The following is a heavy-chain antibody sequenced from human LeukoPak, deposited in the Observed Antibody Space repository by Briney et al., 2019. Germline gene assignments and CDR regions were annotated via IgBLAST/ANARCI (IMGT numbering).Heavy chain of an antibody. Sequence: PSETLSLTCTVSGGSISSGSYYWSWIRQPAGKGLEWIGRIYTSGSTNYNPSLKSRVTISVDTSKNQFSLKLSSVTAADTAVYYCARGQGWNAPPWGQGTLVTVSS. V-gene: IGHV4-61*02. CDR1: GGSISSGSYY. CDR2: IYTSGST. D-gene: IGHD1-1*01. CDR3: ARGQGWNAPP. J-gene: IGHJ5*02.